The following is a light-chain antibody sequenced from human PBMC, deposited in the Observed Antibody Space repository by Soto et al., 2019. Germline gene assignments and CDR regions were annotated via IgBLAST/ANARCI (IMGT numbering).Light chain of an antibody. V-gene: IGLV2-11*01. J-gene: IGLJ1*01. Sequence: ALAQRRSVSGSPGQSVTLSCAGTSGDVGAYNYVSWYQHPPGAAPKLIIYDVDKRPSGVPDRFSGSKSGNTASLTISGLRTEDEADYYCCSYAGQYTFVFGTGTKVTVL. CDR2: DVD. CDR1: SGDVGAYNY. CDR3: CSYAGQYTFV.